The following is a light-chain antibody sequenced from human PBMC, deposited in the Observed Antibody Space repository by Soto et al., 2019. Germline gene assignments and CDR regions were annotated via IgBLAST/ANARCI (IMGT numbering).Light chain of an antibody. CDR3: QQYTQSLWT. Sequence: VLTQSPGTLSLSPGERATLSCRASQSVSNNYLAWYQQKPGQAPRLLIYGASNRATGIPDRFSGSGSGTDFTLTINRLEPEDLAVYYCQQYTQSLWTFGPGTKVDIK. J-gene: IGKJ1*01. CDR2: GAS. CDR1: QSVSNNY. V-gene: IGKV3-20*01.